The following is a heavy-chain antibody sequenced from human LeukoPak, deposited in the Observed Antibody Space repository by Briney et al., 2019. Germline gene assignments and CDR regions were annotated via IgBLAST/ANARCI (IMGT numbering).Heavy chain of an antibody. CDR2: IYYSGST. V-gene: IGHV4-31*03. J-gene: IGHJ2*01. Sequence: PSQTLSHTCTVSGGSISSGGYYWSWIRQHPGKGLEWIGYIYYSGSTYYNPSLKSRVTISVDASKNQFSLKLSSVTAADTAVYYCARKGTTGTTLAYFDLWGRGTLVTVSS. CDR1: GGSISSGGYY. D-gene: IGHD1-1*01. CDR3: ARKGTTGTTLAYFDL.